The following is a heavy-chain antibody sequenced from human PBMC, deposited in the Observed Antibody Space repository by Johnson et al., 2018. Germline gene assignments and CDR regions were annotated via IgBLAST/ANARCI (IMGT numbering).Heavy chain of an antibody. CDR1: GGTFSSYA. J-gene: IGHJ3*02. CDR3: AREGGKAFDI. D-gene: IGHD3-16*01. CDR2: IIPIFGKA. V-gene: IGHV1-69*01. Sequence: QVQLVQSGAEVKKPGSSVKVSCKASGGTFSSYAISWVRQAPGQGPEWMGGIIPIFGKANYAQKFQGRVTITADETTSKAYMELSNLKSEDTAGYYCAREGGKAFDIWGQGTMVTVSS.